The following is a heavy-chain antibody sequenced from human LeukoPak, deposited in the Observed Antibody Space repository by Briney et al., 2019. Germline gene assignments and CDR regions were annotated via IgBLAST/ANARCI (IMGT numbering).Heavy chain of an antibody. J-gene: IGHJ4*02. CDR1: GGSISSYY. Sequence: SETLSLTCTVSGGSISSYYWSWIRQPPGKGLEWIGYIYYSGTTNYIPSLKSRVTISVDTSKNQFSLKLSSVTAADTAVYYCARQDGSGFLRIWGQGTLVTVSS. V-gene: IGHV4-59*08. CDR3: ARQDGSGFLRI. CDR2: IYYSGTT. D-gene: IGHD6-19*01.